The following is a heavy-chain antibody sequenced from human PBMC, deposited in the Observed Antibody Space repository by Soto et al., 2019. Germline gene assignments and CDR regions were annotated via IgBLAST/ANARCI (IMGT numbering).Heavy chain of an antibody. V-gene: IGHV1-8*01. CDR1: GYTFTSYD. Sequence: GASVQVSCKASGYTFTSYDTNWVRQATGQGLEWMGWMNPNSGNTGYAQKFQGRVTMTRNTSISTAYMELSSLRSEDTAVYYCARGRDFWSGYYTWNWFDPWGQGTLVTVSS. J-gene: IGHJ5*02. D-gene: IGHD3-3*01. CDR3: ARGRDFWSGYYTWNWFDP. CDR2: MNPNSGNT.